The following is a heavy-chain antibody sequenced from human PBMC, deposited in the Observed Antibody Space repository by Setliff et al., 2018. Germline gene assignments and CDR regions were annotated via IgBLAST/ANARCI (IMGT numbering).Heavy chain of an antibody. CDR3: ARALLWFGEGMDV. CDR1: GGSFSGYY. J-gene: IGHJ6*03. D-gene: IGHD3-10*01. Sequence: SETLSLTCAVYGGSFSGYYWSWIRQPPGKGLEWIGEINHSGSTNYNPSLKSRVTISVDTSKNQLSLKLSSVTAADTAVYYCARALLWFGEGMDVWGKGTTVTVSS. CDR2: INHSGST. V-gene: IGHV4-34*01.